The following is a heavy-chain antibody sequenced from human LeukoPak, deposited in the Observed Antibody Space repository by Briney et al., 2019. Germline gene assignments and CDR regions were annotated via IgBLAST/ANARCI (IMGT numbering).Heavy chain of an antibody. Sequence: GASVKVSCKASGYTFTGYYMHWVRQAPGQGLEWMGRINPNSGGTNYVQKFQGRVTMTRDTSISTAYMELSRLRSDDTAVYYCARAQSNQMATKIWGQGILVTVSS. CDR1: GYTFTGYY. D-gene: IGHD5-24*01. CDR2: INPNSGGT. CDR3: ARAQSNQMATKI. J-gene: IGHJ4*02. V-gene: IGHV1-2*02.